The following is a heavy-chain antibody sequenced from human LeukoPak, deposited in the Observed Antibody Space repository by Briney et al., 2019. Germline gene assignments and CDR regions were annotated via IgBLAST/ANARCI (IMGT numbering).Heavy chain of an antibody. D-gene: IGHD3-10*01. J-gene: IGHJ6*02. Sequence: PGGSLRLSCAASGFTFSNYGMNWVREAPGKGLEWVAGIWHDGSNKYHGDSVTGRFTISRDNSNNTLYLQMNSLRAEDTAVYYCASDGTTHWFGEPQVHVWGRGTTVTVSS. CDR3: ASDGTTHWFGEPQVHV. CDR1: GFTFSNYG. CDR2: IWHDGSNK. V-gene: IGHV3-33*01.